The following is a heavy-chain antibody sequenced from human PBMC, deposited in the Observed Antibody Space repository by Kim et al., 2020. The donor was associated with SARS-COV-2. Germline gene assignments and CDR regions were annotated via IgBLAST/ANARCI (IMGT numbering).Heavy chain of an antibody. D-gene: IGHD3-3*01. CDR1: GFTFSSYW. J-gene: IGHJ4*02. CDR2: IKQDGSEK. CDR3: ARDYYLYDFWSGYLPGEYFFDY. V-gene: IGHV3-7*03. Sequence: GGSLRLSCAASGFTFSSYWMSWVRQAPGKGLEWVANIKQDGSEKYYVDSVKGRFTISRDNAKNSLYLQMNSLRAEDTAVYYCARDYYLYDFWSGYLPGEYFFDYWGQGTLVTVSS.